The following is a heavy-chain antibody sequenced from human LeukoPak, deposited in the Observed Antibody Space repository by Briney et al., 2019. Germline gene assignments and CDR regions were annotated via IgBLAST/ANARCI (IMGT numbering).Heavy chain of an antibody. V-gene: IGHV1-2*02. CDR2: INPHSASP. Sequence: INPHSASPTYAQKFQGRVTMPRDTSISTAYMDLSRLRSDDTAVYYCARDLRGDGYNADYWGQGTLVTVSS. CDR3: ARDLRGDGYNADY. J-gene: IGHJ4*02. D-gene: IGHD5-24*01.